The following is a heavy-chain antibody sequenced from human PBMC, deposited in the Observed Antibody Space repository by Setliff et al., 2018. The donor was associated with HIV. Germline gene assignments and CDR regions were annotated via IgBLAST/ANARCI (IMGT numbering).Heavy chain of an antibody. CDR2: VDYTGST. CDR3: ARQGNIVVVTSFDY. Sequence: PSETLSLTCTVSGASISTSNYYWGWVRQPPGKGLEWVGNVDYTGSTYYNPSLKSRVTISVDTSKNQFSLRLNSVTAADTAVYYCARQGNIVVVTSFDYWGQGTLVTVSS. J-gene: IGHJ4*02. CDR1: GASISTSNYY. V-gene: IGHV4-39*07. D-gene: IGHD2-21*02.